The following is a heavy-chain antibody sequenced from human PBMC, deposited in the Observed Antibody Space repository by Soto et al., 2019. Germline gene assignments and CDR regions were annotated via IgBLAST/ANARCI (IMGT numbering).Heavy chain of an antibody. CDR3: ASGELVSIFGVVIPTFYMDV. CDR2: ISSSSSYI. CDR1: GFTFSSYS. V-gene: IGHV3-21*01. Sequence: GGSLRLSCAASGFTFSSYSMNWVRQAPGKGLEWVSSISSSSSYIYYADSVKGRFTISRDNAKNSLDLQMNSLRAEDTAVYYCASGELVSIFGVVIPTFYMDVWGKGTTVTVSS. J-gene: IGHJ6*03. D-gene: IGHD3-3*01.